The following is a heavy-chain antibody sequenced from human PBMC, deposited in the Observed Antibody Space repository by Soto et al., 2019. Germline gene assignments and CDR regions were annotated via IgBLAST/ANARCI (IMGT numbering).Heavy chain of an antibody. J-gene: IGHJ5*02. CDR1: GYAFTGDY. V-gene: IGHV1-2*02. D-gene: IGHD3-10*01. Sequence: NVYCKGSGYAFTGDYMDWVRQETGQGLEWMGWINPNSGGTNYAQKFQGRVTMTRDTSISTAYMELSRLRSDDTAVYYCARGRTITMVRGVFNWFDPWGQGTLVTVSS. CDR3: ARGRTITMVRGVFNWFDP. CDR2: INPNSGGT.